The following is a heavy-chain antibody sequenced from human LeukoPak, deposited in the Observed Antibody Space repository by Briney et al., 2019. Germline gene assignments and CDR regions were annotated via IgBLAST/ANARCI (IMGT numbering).Heavy chain of an antibody. CDR2: INSDGSST. D-gene: IGHD3-22*01. CDR3: ARDGITMIVTFFDY. V-gene: IGHV3-74*01. J-gene: IGHJ4*02. Sequence: SGGSLRLSCAASGFTFSSYWMHWVRQAPGKGLVWVSRINSDGSSTSYADSVKGRLTISRDNAKNTLYLQMNSLRAEDTAVYYCARDGITMIVTFFDYWGQGTLVTVSS. CDR1: GFTFSSYW.